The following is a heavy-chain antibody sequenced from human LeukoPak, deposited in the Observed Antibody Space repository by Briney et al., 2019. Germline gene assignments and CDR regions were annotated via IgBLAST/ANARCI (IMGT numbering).Heavy chain of an antibody. CDR2: IYRDDDK. CDR3: AHRLGYYDSSGYYSTEYFQH. Sequence: SGPTLVKPTQTLTLTCTFSGFSLSTSGVGVGWIRQPPGKALEWLALIYRDDDKRYSPSLKSRLTITKDTSKNQVVLTMTNTDPVDTATYYCAHRLGYYDSSGYYSTEYFQHWGQGTLVTVSS. D-gene: IGHD3-22*01. CDR1: GFSLSTSGVG. V-gene: IGHV2-5*02. J-gene: IGHJ1*01.